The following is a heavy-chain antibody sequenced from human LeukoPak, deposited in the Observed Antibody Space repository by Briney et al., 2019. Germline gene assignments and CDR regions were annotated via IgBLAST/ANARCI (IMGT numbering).Heavy chain of an antibody. CDR3: ARHAYYYYYYMDV. CDR1: GYSFTSCC. Sequence: GESLTISGKGSGYSFTSCCIGWVRQMPGKGLEWIRIIYPGDADTKYRPSFQGQVTISADKSISTAYLQLSSLKASDTAMYYCARHAYYYYYYMDVWGKGTTVTVSS. V-gene: IGHV5-51*01. J-gene: IGHJ6*03. CDR2: IYPGDADT.